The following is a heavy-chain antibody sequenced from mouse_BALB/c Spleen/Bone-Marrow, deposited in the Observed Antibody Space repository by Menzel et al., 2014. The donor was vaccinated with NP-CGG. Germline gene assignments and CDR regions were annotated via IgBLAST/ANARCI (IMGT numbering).Heavy chain of an antibody. Sequence: EVQLQQSGAELVKPGASVKLSCTASGFNIKDTYMHWVMQRPEQGLEWIGRIDPANGNTKYDPKFQGKATITADTSSNTAYLQLSSLTSEDTAVYYCANYYYGSSLFAYWGQGTLVTVSA. CDR3: ANYYYGSSLFAY. D-gene: IGHD1-1*01. V-gene: IGHV14-3*02. CDR1: GFNIKDTY. J-gene: IGHJ3*01. CDR2: IDPANGNT.